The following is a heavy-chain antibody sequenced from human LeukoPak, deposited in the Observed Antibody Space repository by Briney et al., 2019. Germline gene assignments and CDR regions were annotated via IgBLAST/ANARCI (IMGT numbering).Heavy chain of an antibody. CDR2: IIPIFGTA. CDR1: GGTFISYA. D-gene: IGHD3-22*01. CDR3: AREGGDYYDSSGYYYAHNWFDP. V-gene: IGHV1-69*13. J-gene: IGHJ5*02. Sequence: SVKVSCKASGGTFISYAISWVRQAPGQGLEWMGGIIPIFGTANYAQKFQGRVTITADESTSTAYMELSSLRSEDTAVYYCAREGGDYYDSSGYYYAHNWFDPWGQGTLVTVSS.